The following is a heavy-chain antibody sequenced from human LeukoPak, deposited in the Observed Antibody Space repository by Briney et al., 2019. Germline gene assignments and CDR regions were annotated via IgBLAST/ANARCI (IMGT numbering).Heavy chain of an antibody. D-gene: IGHD2-15*01. CDR1: GGTFSSYA. CDR2: IIPIFGIA. J-gene: IGHJ4*02. V-gene: IGHV1-69*04. Sequence: SVKVSCKASGGTFSSYAISWVRQAPGQGLEWMGRIIPIFGIANYAQKFQGRVTITADKSTSTAYMELSSLRSEDTAVYYCARENCSGGSRYSEDDYFDYWGQGTLVTVSS. CDR3: ARENCSGGSRYSEDDYFDY.